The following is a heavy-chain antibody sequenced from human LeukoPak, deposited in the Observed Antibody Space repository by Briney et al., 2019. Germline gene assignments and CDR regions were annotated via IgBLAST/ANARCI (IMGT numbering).Heavy chain of an antibody. CDR3: ARVNYYDSSGFSFDAFDI. Sequence: ASVKVSCKASGYTFTSYDINLVWHAPGPGLGWKGWMNTNSGNTGYAQKFQGRVTITRNTSISTAYMELSSLRSEDTAVYYCARVNYYDSSGFSFDAFDIWGQGTMVTVSS. CDR2: MNTNSGNT. D-gene: IGHD3-22*01. V-gene: IGHV1-8*03. CDR1: GYTFTSYD. J-gene: IGHJ3*02.